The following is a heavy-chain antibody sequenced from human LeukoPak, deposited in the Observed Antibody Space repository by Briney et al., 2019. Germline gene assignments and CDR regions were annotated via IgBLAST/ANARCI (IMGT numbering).Heavy chain of an antibody. D-gene: IGHD6-19*01. V-gene: IGHV3-9*01. CDR2: ISWNSGSI. J-gene: IGHJ4*02. CDR1: GFTFDDYA. CDR3: AKDRGAVAVGGYFDY. Sequence: PGGSLRLSCAASGFTFDDYAMHWVRQAPGKGLEWVSGISWNSGSIGYADSVKGRFTISRDNAKNSLYLQMNSPRAEDTALYYCAKDRGAVAVGGYFDYWGQGTLVTVSS.